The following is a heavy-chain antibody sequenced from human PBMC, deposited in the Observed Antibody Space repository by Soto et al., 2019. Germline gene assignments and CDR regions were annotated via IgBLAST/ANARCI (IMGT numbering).Heavy chain of an antibody. CDR1: GYTFTSYD. V-gene: IGHV1-8*01. CDR2: MNPNSGNT. CDR3: ARDSDYYDSTDSFDP. J-gene: IGHJ5*02. Sequence: ASVKVSCKASGYTFTSYDINWVRQATGQGLEWMGWMNPNSGNTSYAQKFQGRVTMTRDTSISTAYMELRSLRSDDTAVYYCARDSDYYDSTDSFDPWGQGTLVTVSS. D-gene: IGHD3-22*01.